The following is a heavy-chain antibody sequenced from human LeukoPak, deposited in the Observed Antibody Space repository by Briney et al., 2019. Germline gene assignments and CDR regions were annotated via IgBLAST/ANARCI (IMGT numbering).Heavy chain of an antibody. CDR2: MYYSGST. V-gene: IGHV4-59*01. CDR3: AKTDPSYYYGMDA. CDR1: GASISSYY. J-gene: IGHJ6*02. Sequence: SSETLSLTCTVSGASISSYYWSWIRQPPGKGLEWIGYMYYSGSTNYNPSLKSRVTISVDTSKNQFSLKLSSVTAADTAVYYCAKTDPSYYYGMDAWGQGTTVTVSS.